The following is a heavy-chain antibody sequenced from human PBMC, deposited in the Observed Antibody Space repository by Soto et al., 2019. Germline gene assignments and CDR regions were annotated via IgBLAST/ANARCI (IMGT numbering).Heavy chain of an antibody. CDR3: ASFVIRATTASTHYYYHMDV. Sequence: QVQLVQSGAEVRKPGSSVTVSCKASGGTFSNYAISWVRQAPGQGLEWMGGIIPIVGTGSYAQKFQGRVTMTADEPTTTAYMEPRSLRFADTAVYYCASFVIRATTASTHYYYHMDVWGPGTTVTVSS. CDR1: GGTFSNYA. V-gene: IGHV1-69*01. J-gene: IGHJ6*02. CDR2: IIPIVGTG. D-gene: IGHD1-1*01.